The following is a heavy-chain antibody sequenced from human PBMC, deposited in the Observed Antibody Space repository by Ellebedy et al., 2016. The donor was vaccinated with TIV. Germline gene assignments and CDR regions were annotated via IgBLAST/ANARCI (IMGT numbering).Heavy chain of an antibody. CDR3: ATASTGWRYGVDI. J-gene: IGHJ6*02. D-gene: IGHD2-15*01. V-gene: IGHV4-59*01. CDR2: IHYSGST. Sequence: SETLSLTXTVSGVSISSYYWSWLRQPPGKGLEWIGYIHYSGSTNDDPSLKSRVALSVDTSKNQFSLKLASVTAADSAIYFCATASTGWRYGVDIWGQGTPVTVSS. CDR1: GVSISSYY.